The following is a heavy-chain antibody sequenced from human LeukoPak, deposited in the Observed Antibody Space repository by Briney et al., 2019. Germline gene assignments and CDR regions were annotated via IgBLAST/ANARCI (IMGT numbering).Heavy chain of an antibody. V-gene: IGHV3-48*01. CDR3: ARDRYYGSGSFDY. D-gene: IGHD3-10*01. J-gene: IGHJ4*02. CDR2: ISSSSTI. Sequence: GGSLRLSCAASGFTFSSYSMNWVRQAPGKGLEWVSYISSSSTIYYADSVKGRFTISRDNAKNSLYLQMNSLRAEDTAVYYCARDRYYGSGSFDYWGQGTLVTVSS. CDR1: GFTFSSYS.